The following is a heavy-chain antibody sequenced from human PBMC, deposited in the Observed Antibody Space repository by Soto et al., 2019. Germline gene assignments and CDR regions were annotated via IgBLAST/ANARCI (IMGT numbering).Heavy chain of an antibody. D-gene: IGHD6-13*01. Sequence: EVQLVESGGGLVQPGGSLRLSCAASGFPFSRHWMTWVRQAPGKGLEWVANINPDGSAKFSVDSVKGRFTISRYNAKNSLYLQLNRLRAEDTAVYFCARGYSSSPLFEDYFDYWGQGALVTVSS. V-gene: IGHV3-7*04. CDR3: ARGYSSSPLFEDYFDY. CDR1: GFPFSRHW. CDR2: INPDGSAK. J-gene: IGHJ4*02.